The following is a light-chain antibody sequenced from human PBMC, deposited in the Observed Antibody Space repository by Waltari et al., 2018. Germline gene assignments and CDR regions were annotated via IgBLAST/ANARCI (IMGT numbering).Light chain of an antibody. CDR3: QQYGSSPLT. CDR1: QSVSSSY. CDR2: GAS. J-gene: IGKJ4*01. V-gene: IGKV3-20*01. Sequence: EIVLTQSPGTLSLSPGERATLSCRASQSVSSSYLAWYQQKPGQATRLLIYGASRRATGIPDRFSGSGSGTDFTLPISRLEPEAFAVYYCQQYGSSPLTFGGGTKVEIK.